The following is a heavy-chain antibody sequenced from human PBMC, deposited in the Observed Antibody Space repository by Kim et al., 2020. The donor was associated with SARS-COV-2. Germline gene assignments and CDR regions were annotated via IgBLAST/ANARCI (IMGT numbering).Heavy chain of an antibody. CDR2: INTNTGNP. CDR1: GYTFTTYA. Sequence: ASVKVSCKASGYTFTTYAMNWVRQAPGQGLEWMGWINTNTGNPTYAQGFTGRFVFSLDTSVSTAYLQISSLKAEDTAVYYCARGIAAAGYYYYYGMDVWGRGTTVTVSS. V-gene: IGHV7-4-1*02. CDR3: ARGIAAAGYYYYYGMDV. D-gene: IGHD6-13*01. J-gene: IGHJ6*02.